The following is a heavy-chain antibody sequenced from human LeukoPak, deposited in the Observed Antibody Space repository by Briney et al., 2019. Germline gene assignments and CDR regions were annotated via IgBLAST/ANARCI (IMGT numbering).Heavy chain of an antibody. V-gene: IGHV1-69*05. CDR2: IIPIFGTA. CDR1: GGTFSSYA. CDR3: ARAPCRGGDCPYDY. J-gene: IGHJ4*02. D-gene: IGHD2-21*02. Sequence: ASVKVSCKASGGTFSSYAISWVRQAPGQGLEWMGGIIPIFGTANYAQKFQGRVTITTDESTSTAYMELSSLRSEDTAVYYCARAPCRGGDCPYDYWGQGTLVTVSS.